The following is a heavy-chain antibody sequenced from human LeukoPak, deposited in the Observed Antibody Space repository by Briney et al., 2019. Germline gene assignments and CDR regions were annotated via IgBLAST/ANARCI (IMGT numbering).Heavy chain of an antibody. Sequence: SQTLSLTCTVSGGSISSSDYYWSWIRQPPGKGLEWIGYIYYSGNTYYNPSLKSRVTISVDTSKNQFSLKLSSVTAADTAVYYCARVDGGDLYFQHWGQGTLVTVSS. CDR2: IYYSGNT. D-gene: IGHD2-21*02. CDR3: ARVDGGDLYFQH. V-gene: IGHV4-30-4*01. CDR1: GGSISSSDYY. J-gene: IGHJ1*01.